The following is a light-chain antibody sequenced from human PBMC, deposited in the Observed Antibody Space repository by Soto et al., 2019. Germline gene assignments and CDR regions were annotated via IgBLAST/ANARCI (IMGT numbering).Light chain of an antibody. CDR3: QQDLRPPLT. CDR1: QSVGRF. V-gene: IGKV1-39*01. CDR2: AAS. Sequence: DIQMTQSPSSLSASVGDRVTITCRASQSVGRFLNWYQQKPGKAPTVLINAASTLQSGVPSRISGSGSGTDFTLTISSLQPEDFATYYCQQDLRPPLTFGPGTKVDIK. J-gene: IGKJ3*01.